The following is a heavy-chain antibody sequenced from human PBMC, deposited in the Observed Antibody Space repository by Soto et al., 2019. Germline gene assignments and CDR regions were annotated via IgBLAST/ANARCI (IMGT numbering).Heavy chain of an antibody. CDR3: ATELEAAGKRIAYYYGMDV. J-gene: IGHJ6*02. CDR2: FDPEDGET. V-gene: IGHV1-24*01. CDR1: GYTLTELS. D-gene: IGHD6-13*01. Sequence: ASVKVSCKVSGYTLTELSMHWVRQAPGKGLEWMGGFDPEDGETIYAQKFQGRVTMTEDTSTDTAYMELSSLRSEDTAVYYCATELEAAGKRIAYYYGMDVWGQGTTVTVSS.